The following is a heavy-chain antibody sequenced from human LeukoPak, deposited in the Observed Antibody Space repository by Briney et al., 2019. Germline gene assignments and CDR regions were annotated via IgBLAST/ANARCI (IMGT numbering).Heavy chain of an antibody. CDR2: IKQDGSEK. CDR3: ARGGYYDSSGYSIPY. J-gene: IGHJ4*02. D-gene: IGHD3-22*01. V-gene: IGHV3-7*03. CDR1: GFTFSSYW. Sequence: GGSLRLSCAASGFTFSSYWMSWVRQAPGKGLEWVANIKQDGSEKYYVDSVKGRFTISRDNAKNSLYLQMNSLRAEDTAVYYCARGGYYDSSGYSIPYWGQGTLVTVSS.